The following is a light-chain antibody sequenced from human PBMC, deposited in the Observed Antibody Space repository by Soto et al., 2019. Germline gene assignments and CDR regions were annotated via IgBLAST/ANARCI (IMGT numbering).Light chain of an antibody. J-gene: IGKJ2*01. V-gene: IGKV1-27*01. CDR3: QKYNSAPYT. Sequence: DIQMTQSPSSLSASVGDRVTITCRASQGISIYLAWYQQKPGKAPKLLIHGASTLQSGVPSRFGGSGSGTDFTLTINSLQPEDVATYYCQKYNSAPYTFGQETKLEIK. CDR2: GAS. CDR1: QGISIY.